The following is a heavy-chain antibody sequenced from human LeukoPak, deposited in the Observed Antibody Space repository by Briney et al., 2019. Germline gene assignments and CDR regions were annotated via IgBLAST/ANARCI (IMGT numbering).Heavy chain of an antibody. CDR1: GYTFTGYY. CDR3: ARVVDVGVPGFQH. D-gene: IGHD1-26*01. V-gene: IGHV1-2*02. Sequence: ASVKVSCKPSGYTFTGYYLHWVRQAPRQGPEWMGWINANSGDTYYVQKFKGRITMTRDTSINTAYMELNRLISGDTAVYYCARVVDVGVPGFQHWGRGTLVTVSS. J-gene: IGHJ1*01. CDR2: INANSGDT.